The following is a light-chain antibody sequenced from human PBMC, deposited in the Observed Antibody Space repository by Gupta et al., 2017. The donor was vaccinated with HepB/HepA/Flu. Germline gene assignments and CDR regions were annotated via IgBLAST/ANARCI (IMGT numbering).Light chain of an antibody. CDR1: SSDLGGYNY. J-gene: IGLJ3*02. Sequence: QSALTQPASVSGSPGQSIPISCIGRSSDLGGYNYVSWYQQHPGKAPKVIIYDVSNRPSGVSNRFSGSKSGNTASLTISGLQAEDEADYYCSSYTSSSTWVFGGGTKLTVL. CDR3: SSYTSSSTWV. CDR2: DVS. V-gene: IGLV2-14*03.